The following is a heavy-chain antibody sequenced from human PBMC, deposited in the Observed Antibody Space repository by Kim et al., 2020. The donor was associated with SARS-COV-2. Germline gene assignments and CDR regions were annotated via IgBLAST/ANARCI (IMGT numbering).Heavy chain of an antibody. CDR2: IYYSGST. CDR1: GGSVSSGSYY. V-gene: IGHV4-61*01. J-gene: IGHJ5*02. D-gene: IGHD6-25*01. Sequence: SETLSLTCTVSGGSVSSGSYYWSWIRQPPGKGLEWIGYIYYSGSTNYNPSLKSRVTISVDTSKNQFSLKLSSVTAADTAVYYCARDSAAIAAGTWGQGTLVTFSS. CDR3: ARDSAAIAAGT.